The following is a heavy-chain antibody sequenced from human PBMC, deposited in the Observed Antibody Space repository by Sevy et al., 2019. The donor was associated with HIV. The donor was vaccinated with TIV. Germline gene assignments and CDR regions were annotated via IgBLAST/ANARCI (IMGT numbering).Heavy chain of an antibody. J-gene: IGHJ4*02. CDR2: IYCSGST. Sequence: SETLSLTCTVSGGSISSYYWSWIRQPPGKGLEWIGYIYCSGSTNYNPSLKSRVTISVDTSKNQFSLKLSSVTAADTAVYYCATSYYDSSGYEFDYWGQGTLVTVSS. D-gene: IGHD3-22*01. CDR1: GGSISSYY. V-gene: IGHV4-59*01. CDR3: ATSYYDSSGYEFDY.